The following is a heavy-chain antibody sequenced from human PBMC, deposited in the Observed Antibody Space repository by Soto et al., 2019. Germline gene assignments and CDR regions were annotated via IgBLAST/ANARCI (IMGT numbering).Heavy chain of an antibody. CDR1: GGSFSGYY. D-gene: IGHD3-3*01. CDR3: ARGPPKDFWSGPPTPLDY. J-gene: IGHJ4*02. Sequence: ASETLSLTCAVYGGSFSGYYWSWIRQPPGKGLEWIGEINHSGSTNYNPSLKSRVTISVDTSKNQFSLKLSSVTAADTAVYYCARGPPKDFWSGPPTPLDYWGQGTLVTVSS. CDR2: INHSGST. V-gene: IGHV4-34*01.